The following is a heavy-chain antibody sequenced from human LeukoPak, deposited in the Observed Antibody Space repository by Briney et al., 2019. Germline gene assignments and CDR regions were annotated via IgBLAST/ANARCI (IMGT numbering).Heavy chain of an antibody. CDR3: ARGRKGPATGGYYFDY. Sequence: SETLSLTCAVYGGSFSGYYWSWIRQPPGKGLEWIGEIYHSGSTNYNPSLKSRVTISVDTSKNQFSLKLSSVTAADTAVYYCARGRKGPATGGYYFDYWGQGTLVTVSS. V-gene: IGHV4-34*01. J-gene: IGHJ4*02. CDR1: GGSFSGYY. CDR2: IYHSGST. D-gene: IGHD1-26*01.